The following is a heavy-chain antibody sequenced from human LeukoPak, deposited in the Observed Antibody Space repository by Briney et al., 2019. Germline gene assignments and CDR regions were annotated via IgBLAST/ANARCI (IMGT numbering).Heavy chain of an antibody. J-gene: IGHJ5*02. CDR2: INGNDGGT. V-gene: IGHV3-23*01. D-gene: IGHD3-10*01. CDR1: GFAFSNYA. Sequence: GGSLRLSCVASGFAFSNYAMNWVRQAPGKGLEWISSINGNDGGTFYSDSVKGRFTVSRDNSKNTLYLQMNSLRAEDTAVYYCSKQFVDIWGQGTLVIVSS. CDR3: SKQFVDI.